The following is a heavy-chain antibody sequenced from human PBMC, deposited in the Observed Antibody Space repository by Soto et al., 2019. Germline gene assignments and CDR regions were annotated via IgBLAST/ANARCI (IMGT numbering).Heavy chain of an antibody. CDR2: VYTSGNT. J-gene: IGHJ6*02. Sequence: QVQLQESGPGLVKPSETLSVTCSVSGASIRDYYWSWIRQPAGKGLEWIGRVYTSGNTKYNPSPKSRLTMPTATSVNQFSLTLRSVPAADTAIYFCARMYNSGYYRPEGDYYFYGLDVWGQGTTVTVSS. V-gene: IGHV4-4*07. D-gene: IGHD6-19*01. CDR3: ARMYNSGYYRPEGDYYFYGLDV. CDR1: GASIRDYY.